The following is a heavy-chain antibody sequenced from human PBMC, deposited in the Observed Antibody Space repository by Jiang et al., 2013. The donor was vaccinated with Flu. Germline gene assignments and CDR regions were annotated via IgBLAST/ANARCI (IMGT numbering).Heavy chain of an antibody. CDR3: ARHVLAAADRPIDY. D-gene: IGHD6-13*01. Sequence: GPGLVKPSETLSLTCTVSGGSISSSSYYWGWIRQPPGKGLEWIGSIYYSGSTYYNPSLKSRVTISVDTSKNQFSLKLSSVTAADTAVYYCARHVLAAADRPIDYWGQGTLVTVSS. CDR1: GGSISSSSYY. CDR2: IYYSGST. J-gene: IGHJ4*02. V-gene: IGHV4-39*01.